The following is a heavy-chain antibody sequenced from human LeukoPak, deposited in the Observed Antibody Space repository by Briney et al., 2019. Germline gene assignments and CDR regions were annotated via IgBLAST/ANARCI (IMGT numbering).Heavy chain of an antibody. D-gene: IGHD6-19*01. CDR3: ANGAEIAVAGTVPMALGY. CDR1: RFTFSSYG. Sequence: GGSLRLSCAASRFTFSSYGMHWVRQAPGKGLERVAVISYDGSNKYYADSVKGRFTISRDNSKNTLSLQMNSLRAEDTAVYHCANGAEIAVAGTVPMALGYWGQGTLVTVSS. V-gene: IGHV3-30*18. CDR2: ISYDGSNK. J-gene: IGHJ4*02.